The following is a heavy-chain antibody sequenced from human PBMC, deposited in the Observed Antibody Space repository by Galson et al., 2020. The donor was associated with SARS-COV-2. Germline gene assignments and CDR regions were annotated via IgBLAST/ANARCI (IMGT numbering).Heavy chain of an antibody. CDR3: ARVFLKDGFLTSYTFDY. V-gene: IGHV3-11*06. Sequence: GGSLRLSCAASGFTFSDYYMTWIRQAPGKGLECVSFISSSVSTYTKYADSVKGRFTISRDNAKNSLYLQMNSLRAEDTAVYYCARVFLKDGFLTSYTFDYWGQGTLVTVSS. D-gene: IGHD3-9*01. CDR2: ISSSVSTYT. CDR1: GFTFSDYY. J-gene: IGHJ4*02.